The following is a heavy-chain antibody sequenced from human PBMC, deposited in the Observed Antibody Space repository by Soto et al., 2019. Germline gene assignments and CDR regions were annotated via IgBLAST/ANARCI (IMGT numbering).Heavy chain of an antibody. Sequence: GESLKISCKGSGYSFTSYWIFWGRQMPGKGLEWMGIIYPGDSDTRYSPSFQGHVTISADKSISTAYLQWSSLKASDTAMYYCASRDGYNSNYYYYYGMDVWGQGTTVTVSS. V-gene: IGHV5-51*01. CDR1: GYSFTSYW. CDR2: IYPGDSDT. J-gene: IGHJ6*02. D-gene: IGHD5-12*01. CDR3: ASRDGYNSNYYYYYGMDV.